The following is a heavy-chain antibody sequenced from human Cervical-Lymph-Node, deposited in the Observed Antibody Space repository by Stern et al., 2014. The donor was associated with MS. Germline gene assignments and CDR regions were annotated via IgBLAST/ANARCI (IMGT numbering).Heavy chain of an antibody. CDR2: ISYDGSNK. V-gene: IGHV3-30*18. D-gene: IGHD1-26*01. J-gene: IGHJ6*02. CDR1: GFTFSSYG. CDR3: AKDLGWELPGDGMDV. Sequence: VQLLESGGGVVQPGRSLRLSCAASGFTFSSYGMHWVRQAPGKVLEWVAVISYDGSNKYYADSVKGRFTISRDNSKNTLYLQMNSLRAEDTAVYYCAKDLGWELPGDGMDVWGQGTTVTVSS.